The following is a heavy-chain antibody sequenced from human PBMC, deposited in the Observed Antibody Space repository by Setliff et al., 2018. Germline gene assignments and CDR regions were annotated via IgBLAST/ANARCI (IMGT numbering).Heavy chain of an antibody. CDR3: ARDITLTTVREGGMDV. CDR2: IRWGGTRK. Sequence: LRLSCAASGFTFNQYWMTWVRQAPGKGLEWVAFIRWGGTRKDYADSVKDRFTISRDNAKNLLYLEMNSLRAEDTAVYYCARDITLTTVREGGMDVWGKGTTVTVSS. CDR1: GFTFNQYW. V-gene: IGHV3-33*08. D-gene: IGHD3-10*01. J-gene: IGHJ6*03.